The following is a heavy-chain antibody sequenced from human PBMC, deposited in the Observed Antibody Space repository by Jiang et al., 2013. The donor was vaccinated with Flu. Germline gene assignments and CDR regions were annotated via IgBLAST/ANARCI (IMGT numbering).Heavy chain of an antibody. J-gene: IGHJ4*02. V-gene: IGHV4-4*08. CDR2: VYNSANY. D-gene: IGHD5-24*01. CDR1: GASIRNTY. Sequence: PGLVKPSETLSLTCTVSGASIRNTYWSWIRQTPGKGLQWIGYVYNSANYNYNPSLKSRVTTSVDTSENHFSLNLGAVTAADTAIYYCARGPMATIYEFDYWGPGILVTVSS. CDR3: ARGPMATIYEFDY.